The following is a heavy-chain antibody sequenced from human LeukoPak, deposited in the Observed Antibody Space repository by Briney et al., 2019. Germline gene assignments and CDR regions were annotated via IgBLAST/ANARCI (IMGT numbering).Heavy chain of an antibody. CDR1: GFTVSSNY. J-gene: IGHJ4*02. CDR2: IYSGGST. Sequence: GGSLRLSCAASGFTVSSNYMSWVRQAPGKGLEWVSVIYSGGSTYYADSVKGRFTISRDNSKNTLYLQMNSLRAEDTAVYYCAREDSSGYSYYFDYWGQGTLVTVSS. V-gene: IGHV3-66*01. CDR3: AREDSSGYSYYFDY. D-gene: IGHD3-22*01.